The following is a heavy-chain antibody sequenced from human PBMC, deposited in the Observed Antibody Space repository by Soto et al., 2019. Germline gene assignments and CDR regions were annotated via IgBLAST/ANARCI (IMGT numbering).Heavy chain of an antibody. Sequence: SETLSLTCAVSCGSISSGGYSWSWIRQPPGKGLEWIGYIYHSGSTYYNPSLKSRVTISVDRSKNQFSLRLASVTAADAAVYYCARTLPNRQLFDSWSQGTLVTVSS. CDR3: ARTLPNRQLFDS. V-gene: IGHV4-30-2*02. CDR2: IYHSGST. J-gene: IGHJ4*02. CDR1: CGSISSGGYS. D-gene: IGHD1-1*01.